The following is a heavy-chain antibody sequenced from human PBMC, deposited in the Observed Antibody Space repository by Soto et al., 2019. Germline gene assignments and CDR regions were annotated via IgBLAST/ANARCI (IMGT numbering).Heavy chain of an antibody. D-gene: IGHD2-2*01. CDR3: VRHASCSTLRCFWGYFDL. J-gene: IGHJ2*01. CDR1: GGSISSSSYY. V-gene: IGHV4-39*01. Sequence: SETLSLTCTVSGGSISSSSYYWGWIRQPPGKRLEWIGSIYNSGSTYYNPSLKTRVSISVDTSKNQFSLNLSSVTAADTTVYYCVRHASCSTLRCFWGYFDLWGRGTLVT. CDR2: IYNSGST.